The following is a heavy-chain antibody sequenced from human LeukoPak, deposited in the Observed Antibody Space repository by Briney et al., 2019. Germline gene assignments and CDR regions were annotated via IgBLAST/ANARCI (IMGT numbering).Heavy chain of an antibody. D-gene: IGHD3-9*01. Sequence: ASVKVSCKASGYTFTDYYMHWVRQAPGQGLEWMGWINPNRGDTNYAQKFQGRVTMTSDTSISTAYMEVSRLRSDDTAVYYCAKDSRSYYDILTGYSQDQWGQGTLVTVSS. V-gene: IGHV1-2*02. CDR1: GYTFTDYY. CDR2: INPNRGDT. CDR3: AKDSRSYYDILTGYSQDQ. J-gene: IGHJ4*02.